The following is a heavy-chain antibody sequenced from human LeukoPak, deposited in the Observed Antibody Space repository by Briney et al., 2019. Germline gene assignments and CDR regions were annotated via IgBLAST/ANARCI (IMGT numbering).Heavy chain of an antibody. CDR1: GGSISSGGYY. Sequence: PSQTLSLTCTVSGGSISSGGYYWSWIRQHPGKGLEWIGYIYYSGSTYYNPSLKSRVTISVDTSKNQFSLKLSSVTAADTAVYYCAKVGGPLVRPNYYGMDVWGQGTTVTVSS. CDR2: IYYSGST. CDR3: AKVGGPLVRPNYYGMDV. V-gene: IGHV4-31*03. J-gene: IGHJ6*02. D-gene: IGHD6-13*01.